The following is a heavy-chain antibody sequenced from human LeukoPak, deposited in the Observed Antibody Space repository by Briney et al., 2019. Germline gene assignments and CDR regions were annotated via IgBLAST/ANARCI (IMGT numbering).Heavy chain of an antibody. Sequence: PSETLSLTCTVSGGSISSSSYYWGWIRQPPGKGLEWIGSIYYSGSTYYNPSLKSRVTISVDTSKNQFSLKLSSVTAADTAVYYCARAGYSSSSEFDYWGQGTLVTVSS. J-gene: IGHJ4*02. D-gene: IGHD6-6*01. V-gene: IGHV4-39*07. CDR2: IYYSGST. CDR3: ARAGYSSSSEFDY. CDR1: GGSISSSSYY.